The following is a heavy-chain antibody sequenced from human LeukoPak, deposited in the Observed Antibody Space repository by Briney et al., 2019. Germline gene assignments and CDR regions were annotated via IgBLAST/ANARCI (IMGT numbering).Heavy chain of an antibody. CDR3: ASDYILGAAAGTFDY. D-gene: IGHD6-13*01. CDR2: INWIGGSA. Sequence: PGGSLRLSCVASGFTLDDYGMSWVRHTPGKGLEGVSTINWIGGSATDADSVKSRFTISRDNAKNSLYLQMNSLRAEDTAVYYCASDYILGAAAGTFDYWGQGTLVTVSS. CDR1: GFTLDDYG. J-gene: IGHJ4*02. V-gene: IGHV3-20*04.